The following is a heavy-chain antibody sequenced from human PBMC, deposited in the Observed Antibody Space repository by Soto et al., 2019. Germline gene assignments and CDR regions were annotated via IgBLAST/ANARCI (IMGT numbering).Heavy chain of an antibody. V-gene: IGHV1-18*04. CDR1: GYTFTSYG. J-gene: IGHJ4*02. Sequence: QVQLVQSGAEVKRPGASLKVSCKASGYTFTSYGFNWVRQAPGQGLEWMGWISPYNGDTNYAQKFQGRVTLTTDTSTSTAYMDLRSLTSDDTAVYYCARTPRAQMIVLEAATRFDYWGQGTLVTVSS. D-gene: IGHD2-15*01. CDR3: ARTPRAQMIVLEAATRFDY. CDR2: ISPYNGDT.